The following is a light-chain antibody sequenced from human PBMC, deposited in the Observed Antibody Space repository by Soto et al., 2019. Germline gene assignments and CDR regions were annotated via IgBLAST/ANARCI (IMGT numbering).Light chain of an antibody. Sequence: QSALTQPASASGSPGQSVTISCTGTSSDVGGYNYVSWYQQHPGKAPKLMIYEVSKRPSGVPDRFSGSKSGNTASLTVSGRQAEDEADYYCSSYAGSNNPFVFGTVTKVTVL. J-gene: IGLJ1*01. CDR3: SSYAGSNNPFV. V-gene: IGLV2-8*01. CDR1: SSDVGGYNY. CDR2: EVS.